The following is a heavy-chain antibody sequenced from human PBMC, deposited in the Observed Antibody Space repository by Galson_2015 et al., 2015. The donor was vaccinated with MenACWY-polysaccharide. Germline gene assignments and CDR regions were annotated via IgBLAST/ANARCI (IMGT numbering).Heavy chain of an antibody. J-gene: IGHJ3*01. Sequence: SLRLSCAASGFTFSNYWMGWLRQAPGKGLEWVAIIKGDGSVKLYEDSVRGRFTISRDNAKNSLYLRMDSLRAEDTAIYYCARDPAFGAVDLWGQGTMVIVSS. V-gene: IGHV3-7*01. CDR3: ARDPAFGAVDL. D-gene: IGHD3-16*01. CDR2: IKGDGSVK. CDR1: GFTFSNYW.